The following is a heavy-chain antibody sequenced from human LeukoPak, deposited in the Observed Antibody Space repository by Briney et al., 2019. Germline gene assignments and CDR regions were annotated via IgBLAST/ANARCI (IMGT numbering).Heavy chain of an antibody. J-gene: IGHJ4*02. D-gene: IGHD3-10*01. CDR1: GFSFTTYW. CDR3: AKLAKYFYGSETYYFFEH. Sequence: PGGSLRLSCAASGFSFTTYWMSWVRQAPGKGLEWVANIKQNGTEKYYVDSVKGRFTISRDNAKNSLYLQMNSLGVEDTAVYYCAKLAKYFYGSETYYFFEHWGQGTPVTASS. V-gene: IGHV3-7*01. CDR2: IKQNGTEK.